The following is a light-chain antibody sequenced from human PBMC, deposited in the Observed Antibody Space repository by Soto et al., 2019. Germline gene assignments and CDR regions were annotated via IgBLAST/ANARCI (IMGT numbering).Light chain of an antibody. J-gene: IGKJ1*01. CDR2: CAS. Sequence: DIVMTQSPDSLAVSLGERATINCKSSQTVLYSSNNKNYLAWYQQKPGQPPKLLIYCASTRESGVPDRFTGSGSGTDFTLTISSLQAEDVALYYCQQYYDTPVTFGQGTKVEIK. CDR3: QQYYDTPVT. V-gene: IGKV4-1*01. CDR1: QTVLYSSNNKNY.